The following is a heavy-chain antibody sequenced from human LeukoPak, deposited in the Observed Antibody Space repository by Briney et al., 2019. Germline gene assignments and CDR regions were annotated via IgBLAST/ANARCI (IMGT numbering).Heavy chain of an antibody. CDR1: RFTFNDYW. Sequence: GGSLRLSCAASRFTFNDYWMHWVRQAPGKGLVWVSRINSDASRPSYADSVKGRFTISRDNAKNILYLQMNSLRVEDTALYYCARETREAGSGDHQTDSFDVWGQGTMVSVSS. CDR2: INSDASRP. CDR3: ARETREAGSGDHQTDSFDV. J-gene: IGHJ3*01. D-gene: IGHD2-15*01. V-gene: IGHV3-74*01.